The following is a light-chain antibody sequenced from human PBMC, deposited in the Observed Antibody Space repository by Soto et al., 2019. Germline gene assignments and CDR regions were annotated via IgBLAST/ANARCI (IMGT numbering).Light chain of an antibody. V-gene: IGKV1-33*01. Sequence: IQMTQSPSSLSASVGDRVTITCQASQDISNYLNWYQHKPGKAPKLLIYDASNLETGVPSRFSGSGSGTDFTFTISSLQPEDIATYYCQQYDNLPLTFGGGTKVDIK. J-gene: IGKJ4*01. CDR1: QDISNY. CDR2: DAS. CDR3: QQYDNLPLT.